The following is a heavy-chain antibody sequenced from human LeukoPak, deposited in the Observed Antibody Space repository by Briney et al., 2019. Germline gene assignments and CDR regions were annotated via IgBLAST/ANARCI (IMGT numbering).Heavy chain of an antibody. CDR3: AKDLAAVQVWLRSPLDS. CDR2: IRYDGINK. D-gene: IGHD5-18*01. CDR1: GFTFSSYG. J-gene: IGHJ4*02. V-gene: IGHV3-30*02. Sequence: GGSLRLSCAASGFTFSSYGMNWVRQAPGKGLEWVAFIRYDGINKYYADSVKGRFTISRDNSKNNLYLQMNRLRTEDTAVYYCAKDLAAVQVWLRSPLDSWGQGTLVTVSS.